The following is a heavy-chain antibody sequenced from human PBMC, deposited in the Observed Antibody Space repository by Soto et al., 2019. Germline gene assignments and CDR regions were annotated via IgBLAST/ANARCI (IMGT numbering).Heavy chain of an antibody. J-gene: IGHJ6*02. CDR1: GGSISSYY. V-gene: IGHV4-59*08. CDR2: VHHSWGS. Sequence: QVQLQESGPGLVKPSETLSLSCTVSGGSISSYYWSWFRQSPGKRMEWIGYVHHSWGSSYNPSLQIRVALSLDTSKGQFSLRVTSVTATDTAVYYCARQGFGPLHGLVDVWGQGTTVTVSS. CDR3: ARQGFGPLHGLVDV. D-gene: IGHD3-10*01.